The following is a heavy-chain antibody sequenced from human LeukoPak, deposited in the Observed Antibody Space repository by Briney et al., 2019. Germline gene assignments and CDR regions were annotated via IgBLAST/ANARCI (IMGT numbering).Heavy chain of an antibody. J-gene: IGHJ6*03. CDR3: AREGGAAAAIYYYIDV. Sequence: GASVKVSCKVAGYTLTELSMHSVRQAPGKGLEWMGGFDPEDGEAIYAQKFQGRVTMTEDTSTDTAYMELSSLRSEDTAVYYCAREGGAAAAIYYYIDVWGKRTTVTVS. CDR1: GYTLTELS. D-gene: IGHD6-13*01. CDR2: FDPEDGEA. V-gene: IGHV1-24*01.